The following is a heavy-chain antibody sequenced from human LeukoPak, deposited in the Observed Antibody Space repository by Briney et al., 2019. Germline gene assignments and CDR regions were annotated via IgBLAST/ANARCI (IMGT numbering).Heavy chain of an antibody. D-gene: IGHD1-1*01. J-gene: IGHJ5*02. V-gene: IGHV4-4*09. Sequence: SETLSLTCTVSGGSISGYYWSWLRQSPGQGLEWIAYIHSSGYTNYNPSLESRVTISVDTSENQFSLRVSSVTAADTAVYYCAKRQGPNSDDYFDPWGQGTLVTVSS. CDR1: GGSISGYY. CDR2: IHSSGYT. CDR3: AKRQGPNSDDYFDP.